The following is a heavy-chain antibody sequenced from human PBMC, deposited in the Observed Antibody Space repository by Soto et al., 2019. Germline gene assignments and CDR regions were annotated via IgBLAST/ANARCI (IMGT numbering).Heavy chain of an antibody. V-gene: IGHV4-34*01. CDR1: GGSFSRYF. CDR2: INHSGRT. J-gene: IGHJ6*02. Sequence: PSETLSLTCAVYGGSFSRYFWNWIRQPPGKGLEWIGEINHSGRTNYNPSLKSRVTISVDTSKNQLSLKLRSVIAADTAVYHCARFVRSCSATTCSTRADVWGQGITVTVSS. CDR3: ARFVRSCSATTCSTRADV. D-gene: IGHD2-2*01.